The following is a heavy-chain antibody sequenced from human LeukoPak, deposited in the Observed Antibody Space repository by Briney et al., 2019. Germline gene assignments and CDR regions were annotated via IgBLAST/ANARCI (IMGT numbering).Heavy chain of an antibody. J-gene: IGHJ4*02. V-gene: IGHV3-53*01. D-gene: IGHD3-10*01. CDR2: IYSGGNT. CDR3: AKDGSGYQSYYFDY. Sequence: AGGSLRLSCTVSGFTVSSNSMSWVRQAPGKGLEWVSFIYSGGNTHYSDSVKGRFTISRDNSKNTLYLQMNSLRAEDTAVYYCAKDGSGYQSYYFDYWGQGTLVTVSS. CDR1: GFTVSSNS.